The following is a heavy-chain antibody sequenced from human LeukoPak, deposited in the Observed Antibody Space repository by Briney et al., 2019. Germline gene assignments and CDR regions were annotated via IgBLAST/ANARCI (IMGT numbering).Heavy chain of an antibody. CDR2: ISGSGGST. D-gene: IGHD6-13*01. CDR3: AKSKGGSSSWYNY. CDR1: GFTFSSCW. Sequence: GGSLRPSCAASGFTFSSCWMSWVRRAPGKGLEWVSAISGSGGSTYYADPVKGRFTISRDNSKNTLYLQMNSLRAEDTAVYYCAKSKGGSSSWYNYWGQGTLVTVSS. J-gene: IGHJ4*02. V-gene: IGHV3-23*01.